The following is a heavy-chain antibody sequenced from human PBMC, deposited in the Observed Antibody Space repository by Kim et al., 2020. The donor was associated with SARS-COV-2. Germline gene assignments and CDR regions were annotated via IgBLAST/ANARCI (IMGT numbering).Heavy chain of an antibody. CDR3: ARSYSGSSPFDY. V-gene: IGHV5-51*01. Sequence: YSPSFQGQVPISADKSISTDYLQWSSLKASDTAMYYCARSYSGSSPFDYWGQGTLVTVSS. D-gene: IGHD1-26*01. J-gene: IGHJ4*02.